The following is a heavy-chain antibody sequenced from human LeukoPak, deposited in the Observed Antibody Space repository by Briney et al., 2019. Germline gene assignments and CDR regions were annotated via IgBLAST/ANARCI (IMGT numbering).Heavy chain of an antibody. D-gene: IGHD5-18*01. CDR1: GFTFSSYW. CDR3: ARGGYSYGAPYYFDY. V-gene: IGHV3-74*01. CDR2: INSDGSST. Sequence: GGSLRLSCAASGFTFSSYWMHWVRQAPGKGLVWVSRINSDGSSTSYADSVKGRFTISRDNAKSSLFLQMNSLRAEDTAFYYCARGGYSYGAPYYFDYWGQGTLVTVSS. J-gene: IGHJ4*02.